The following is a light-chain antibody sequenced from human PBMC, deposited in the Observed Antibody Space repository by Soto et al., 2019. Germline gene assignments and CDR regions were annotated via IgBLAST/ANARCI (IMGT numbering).Light chain of an antibody. CDR3: QPCDNWPLT. CDR1: QGLCAT. CDR2: DTS. J-gene: IGKJ4*01. V-gene: IGKV3-15*01. Sequence: VMRQSPATRSVSPGEGATLSCRASQGLCATLAWYQHKPGQTPRLLIYDTSTRATGVPTRFSGSRSGAEFTLTINSMQSEDFSVYCCQPCDNWPLTVGGGPKVEI.